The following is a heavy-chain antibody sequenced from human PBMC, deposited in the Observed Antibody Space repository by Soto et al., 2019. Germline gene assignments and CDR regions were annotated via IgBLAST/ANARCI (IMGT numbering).Heavy chain of an antibody. CDR1: GFTFSSYA. D-gene: IGHD3-3*01. CDR3: ANPRFLDWLSLAYYYSYMDV. J-gene: IGHJ6*03. Sequence: GGSLRLSCAASGFTFSSYAMSWVRQAPGKRLEWVSAISGSGGSTYYADSVKGRFTISRDNSKNTLHLQMNSLRAGDTAVYYCANPRFLDWLSLAYYYSYMDVWGKGTTVTVSS. CDR2: ISGSGGST. V-gene: IGHV3-23*01.